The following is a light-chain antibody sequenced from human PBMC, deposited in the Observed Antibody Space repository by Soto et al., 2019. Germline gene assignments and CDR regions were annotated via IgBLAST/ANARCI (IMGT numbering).Light chain of an antibody. CDR3: QSYDSSLSGYV. V-gene: IGLV1-40*01. CDR1: SANIGAAYN. J-gene: IGLJ1*01. Sequence: QSVLTQPAAVSGAPGQRVTISYTGSSANIGAAYNVDWYQQLPGTAPKLLIYGNNNRPSGVPARFSGSKSGTSASLAIAGLQAEDEGDYYCQSYDSSLSGYVFGTGTKVTVL. CDR2: GNN.